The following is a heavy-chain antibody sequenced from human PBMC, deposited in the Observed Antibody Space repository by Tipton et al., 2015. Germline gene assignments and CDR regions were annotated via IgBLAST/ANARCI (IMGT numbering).Heavy chain of an antibody. J-gene: IGHJ4*02. Sequence: SLRLSCAASGFIFSSYWMLWVRQAPGKGLAWVSRINSDGSVTSYADSVKGRFTISRDNANNTLYLQMNSLRADDTAVYFCARGGGYGDYGRDWGQGTLVTVSS. V-gene: IGHV3-74*01. D-gene: IGHD4-17*01. CDR1: GFIFSSYW. CDR2: INSDGSVT. CDR3: ARGGGYGDYGRD.